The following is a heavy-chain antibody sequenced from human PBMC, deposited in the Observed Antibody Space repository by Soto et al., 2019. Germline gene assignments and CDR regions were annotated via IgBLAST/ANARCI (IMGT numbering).Heavy chain of an antibody. CDR3: AREGWDDYIWGRGDAFDI. V-gene: IGHV1-18*01. Sequence: QVQLVQSGAEVKKPGASVKVSCKASGYTFTSYGISWVRQAPGQGLEWMGWISAYNGNTNYAQKLQGRGTMTTDTXTXTXFMGLRSLRSDDTAVYYCAREGWDDYIWGRGDAFDIWGQGTMDTVSS. J-gene: IGHJ3*02. CDR1: GYTFTSYG. CDR2: ISAYNGNT. D-gene: IGHD3-16*01.